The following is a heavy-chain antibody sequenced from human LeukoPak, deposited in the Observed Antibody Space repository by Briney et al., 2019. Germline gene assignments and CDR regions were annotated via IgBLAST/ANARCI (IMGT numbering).Heavy chain of an antibody. CDR2: IIPIFGTA. Sequence: ASVKVSCKASGGTFSSYAISWVRQAPGQGLEWMGGIIPIFGTANYAQKFQGRVTLTRDTSISTAYMELSSLRSEDTAVYYCAREDIIVVPPARPFDPWGQGTLVTVSS. J-gene: IGHJ5*02. V-gene: IGHV1-69*05. D-gene: IGHD2-2*01. CDR3: AREDIIVVPPARPFDP. CDR1: GGTFSSYA.